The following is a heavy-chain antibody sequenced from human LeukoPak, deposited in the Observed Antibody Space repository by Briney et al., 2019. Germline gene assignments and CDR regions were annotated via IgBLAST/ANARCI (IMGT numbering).Heavy chain of an antibody. D-gene: IGHD6-6*01. J-gene: IGHJ4*02. CDR2: ISSSSTYI. CDR1: GFSFSTFS. Sequence: GESLRLSCAASGFSFSTFSMNWVRQAPGRGLEWVSSISSSSTYIYYAVSLKGRFTISRDNAKNSLFLQMDSLRAEDTAVYYCARLSSSSPEFDFWGQGTLVTVSA. V-gene: IGHV3-21*04. CDR3: ARLSSSSPEFDF.